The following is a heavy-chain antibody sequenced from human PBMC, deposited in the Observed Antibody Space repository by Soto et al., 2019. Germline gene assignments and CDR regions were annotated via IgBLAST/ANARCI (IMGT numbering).Heavy chain of an antibody. CDR3: ARDALFCSGGSCYFNYFFYYMDV. CDR1: GFTFSIYW. V-gene: IGHV3-7*01. D-gene: IGHD2-15*01. CDR2: IKQDGSET. J-gene: IGHJ6*03. Sequence: GGSLRLSCAASGFTFSIYWMSWVRQAPGKGLEWVANIKQDGSETYYVESVKGRFTISRDNAKNSLYLQMNSLRAEDTAVYYCARDALFCSGGSCYFNYFFYYMDVWGKGTTVTVSS.